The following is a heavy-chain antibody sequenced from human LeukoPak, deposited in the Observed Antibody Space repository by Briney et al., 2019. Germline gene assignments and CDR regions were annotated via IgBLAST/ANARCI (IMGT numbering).Heavy chain of an antibody. CDR3: ARGYCSSTSCYGFDP. CDR1: GGSISSYY. Sequence: SETLSLTCTVSGGSISSYYWSWIRQPAGQGLEWIGRIYTSGSTNYNPSLKSRVTISVDTSKNPFSLKLSSVTAADTAVYYCARGYCSSTSCYGFDPWGQGTLVTVSS. V-gene: IGHV4-4*07. J-gene: IGHJ5*02. CDR2: IYTSGST. D-gene: IGHD2-2*01.